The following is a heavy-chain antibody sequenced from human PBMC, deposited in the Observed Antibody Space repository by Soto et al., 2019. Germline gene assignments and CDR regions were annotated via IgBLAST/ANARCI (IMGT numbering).Heavy chain of an antibody. V-gene: IGHV4-61*01. Sequence: SETLSLTCTVSGGSFKSGSYSWSWIRQPPGTGLEWIGYVYHIGRTSYNPSLKSRVSISMDTSKNQFSLNLDSVTAADTAVYYCARDLVHYYDSSGYNWFDPWGQGTLVTVSS. D-gene: IGHD3-22*01. CDR2: VYHIGRT. CDR1: GGSFKSGSYS. J-gene: IGHJ5*02. CDR3: ARDLVHYYDSSGYNWFDP.